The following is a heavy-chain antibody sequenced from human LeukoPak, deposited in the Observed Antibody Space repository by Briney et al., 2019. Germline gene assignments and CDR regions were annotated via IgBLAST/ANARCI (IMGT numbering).Heavy chain of an antibody. J-gene: IGHJ5*02. CDR1: GFTFSSYA. CDR2: LSGGGGYT. V-gene: IGHV3-23*01. Sequence: QTGGSLRLSCAASGFTFSSYAMSWVRQAPGKGLEWVSTLSGGGGYTFYTDSVKGRFTISRDNSKNTLYLQMNTLKAEDTAVYYCAKDPPVITHWFDPWGQGTLVTVSS. CDR3: AKDPPVITHWFDP. D-gene: IGHD3-22*01.